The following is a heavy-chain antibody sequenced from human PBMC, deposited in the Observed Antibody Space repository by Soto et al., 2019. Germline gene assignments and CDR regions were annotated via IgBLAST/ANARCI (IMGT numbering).Heavy chain of an antibody. CDR1: GGSISSGDYY. CDR3: ARGRHYYDSSGYPEYFQH. J-gene: IGHJ1*01. CDR2: IYYSGST. V-gene: IGHV4-30-4*01. D-gene: IGHD3-22*01. Sequence: NPSETLSLTCTVSGGSISSGDYYWSWIRQPPGKGLEWIGYIYYSGSTYYNPSLKSRVTISVDTSKNQFSLKLSSVTAADTAVYYCARGRHYYDSSGYPEYFQHWGQGTLVTVPQ.